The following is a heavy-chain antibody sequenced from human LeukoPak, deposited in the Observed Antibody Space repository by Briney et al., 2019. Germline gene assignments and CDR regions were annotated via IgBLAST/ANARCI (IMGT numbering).Heavy chain of an antibody. D-gene: IGHD3-22*01. J-gene: IGHJ4*02. CDR1: GGSINSYY. Sequence: SETLSLTCTVSGGSINSYYWSWIRQPAGKGLEWIGRIYTSGSTNYNPSLKSRVTMSVDTSKNQFSLKLSSVTAADTAVYYCARGPSVKGAYDSSGYSDYWGQGTLVTVSS. CDR2: IYTSGST. CDR3: ARGPSVKGAYDSSGYSDY. V-gene: IGHV4-4*07.